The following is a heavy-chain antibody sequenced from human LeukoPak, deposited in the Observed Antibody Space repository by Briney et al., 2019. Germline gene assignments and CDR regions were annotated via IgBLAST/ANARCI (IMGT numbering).Heavy chain of an antibody. Sequence: SETLSLTCTVSGGSISSGDYYWSWIRQPPGKGLEWIGYIYYSGSTYYNPSLKSRVTISVDTSKNQFSLKLSSVTAADTAVYYCARDSPSIAARFDYWGQGTLVTVSS. J-gene: IGHJ4*02. D-gene: IGHD6-6*01. V-gene: IGHV4-30-4*01. CDR2: IYYSGST. CDR1: GGSISSGDYY. CDR3: ARDSPSIAARFDY.